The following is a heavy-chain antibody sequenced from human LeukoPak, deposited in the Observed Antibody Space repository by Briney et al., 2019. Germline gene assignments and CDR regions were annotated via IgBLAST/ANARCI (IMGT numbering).Heavy chain of an antibody. CDR2: IYYSGST. Sequence: SETLSLTCTVSGGSISSSSYYWGWIRQPPGKGLEWIGSIYYSGSTYYNPSLKSRVTISVDTSKNQFSLKLSSVTAADTAVYYCARERSIAARLRRLSYMDVWGKGTTVTVSS. J-gene: IGHJ6*03. CDR1: GGSISSSSYY. V-gene: IGHV4-39*07. CDR3: ARERSIAARLRRLSYMDV. D-gene: IGHD6-6*01.